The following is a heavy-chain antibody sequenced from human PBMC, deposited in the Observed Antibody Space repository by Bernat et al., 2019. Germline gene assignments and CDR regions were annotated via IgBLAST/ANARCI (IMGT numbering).Heavy chain of an antibody. D-gene: IGHD3-10*02. CDR2: IGGDGPLA. CDR3: FRLDCDITVCYDH. Sequence: EVQLVESGGGFVQPGGSLIISCAASGLTLSKYWMHWVRQAPEKGLVSVSRIGGDGPLAAYADSVKGRFTISRDEAKNTLSLLMNSLRAEDSSVKYCFRLDCDITVCYDHWGQGTVVTVSS. CDR1: GLTLSKYW. J-gene: IGHJ4*02. V-gene: IGHV3-74*01.